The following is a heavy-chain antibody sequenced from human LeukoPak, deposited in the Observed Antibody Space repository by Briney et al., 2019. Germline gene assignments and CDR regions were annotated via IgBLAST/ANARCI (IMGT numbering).Heavy chain of an antibody. CDR3: ARAPRDSSSSNYMRRFDY. CDR1: GYSISSDNY. CDR2: IYHGGST. Sequence: PSETLSLTCAVSGYSISSDNYWVWIRQPPGQGLEWTGGIYHGGSTYYNPSLKSRVTMSVDTSKNQFSLKVSSVTAADTAVYYCARAPRDSSSSNYMRRFDYWGQGTLVTVSS. D-gene: IGHD3-22*01. J-gene: IGHJ4*02. V-gene: IGHV4-38-2*01.